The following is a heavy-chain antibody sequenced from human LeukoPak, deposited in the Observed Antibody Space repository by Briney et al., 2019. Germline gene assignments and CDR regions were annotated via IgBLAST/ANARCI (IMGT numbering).Heavy chain of an antibody. D-gene: IGHD3-3*01. Sequence: ASVKVSCKASGYTFTGYYMHWVRQAPGQGLEWMGIINPSGGSTSHAQKFQGRVTMTRDTSTSTVYMELSSLRSEDTAVYYCARERAGQTYYDFWSGYYPEFGFWGQGTLVTVSS. V-gene: IGHV1-46*01. CDR2: INPSGGST. CDR1: GYTFTGYY. CDR3: ARERAGQTYYDFWSGYYPEFGF. J-gene: IGHJ4*02.